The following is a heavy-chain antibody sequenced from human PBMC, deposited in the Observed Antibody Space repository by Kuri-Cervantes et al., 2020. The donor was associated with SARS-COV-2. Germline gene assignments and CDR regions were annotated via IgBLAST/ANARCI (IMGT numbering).Heavy chain of an antibody. CDR2: ISSSGSTI. CDR3: ARDTTGNDAFDI. Sequence: LSLTCAASGFTFSDYYMSWIRQAPGKGLEWVSYISSSGSTIYYADSVKGRFTISRDNAKNSLYLQMNSLRAEDTAVYYCARDTTGNDAFDIWGQGTMVTVSS. J-gene: IGHJ3*02. D-gene: IGHD4-17*01. CDR1: GFTFSDYY. V-gene: IGHV3-11*04.